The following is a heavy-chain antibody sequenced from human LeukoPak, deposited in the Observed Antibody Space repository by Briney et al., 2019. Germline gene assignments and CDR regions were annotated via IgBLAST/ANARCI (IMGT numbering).Heavy chain of an antibody. V-gene: IGHV1-2*04. D-gene: IGHD4-23*01. Sequence: ASVKVSCKASGYTFTGYYMHWVRQAPGQGLEWMGWINPNSGGTNYAQKFQGWVTMTRDTSISTAYMELSGLRSDDTAVYYCARDGARLRWFSTPYYYYYGMDVWGQGTTVTVSS. CDR2: INPNSGGT. CDR3: ARDGARLRWFSTPYYYYYGMDV. J-gene: IGHJ6*02. CDR1: GYTFTGYY.